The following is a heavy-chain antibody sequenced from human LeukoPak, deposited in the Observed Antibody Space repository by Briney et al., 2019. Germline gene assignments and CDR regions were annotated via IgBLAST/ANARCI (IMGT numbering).Heavy chain of an antibody. Sequence: GGSLRLSCAASGFTFSSYWMNWARQAPGKGLEWVASINHNGNVNYYVDSVKGRFTISRDNAKNSLYLQTSNLRAEDTAVYFCARGGGLDVWGQGATVTVSS. CDR3: ARGGGLDV. CDR2: INHNGNVN. V-gene: IGHV3-7*03. D-gene: IGHD3-16*01. CDR1: GFTFSSYW. J-gene: IGHJ6*02.